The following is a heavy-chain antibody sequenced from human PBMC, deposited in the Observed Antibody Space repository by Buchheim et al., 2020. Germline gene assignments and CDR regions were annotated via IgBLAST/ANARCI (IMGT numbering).Heavy chain of an antibody. Sequence: EVQLVESGGGLVQPGGSLRLSCAASGFTFSSYWMSWVRQAPGKGLEWVANIKQDGSGKYYVDSVKGRFTISRDNAKNSLYLQMNSLGAEDTAVYYCARGAAGLYHYCCYYGMDVWGQGTT. D-gene: IGHD3/OR15-3a*01. V-gene: IGHV3-7*01. CDR2: IKQDGSGK. J-gene: IGHJ6*01. CDR3: ARGAAGLYHYCCYYGMDV. CDR1: GFTFSSYW.